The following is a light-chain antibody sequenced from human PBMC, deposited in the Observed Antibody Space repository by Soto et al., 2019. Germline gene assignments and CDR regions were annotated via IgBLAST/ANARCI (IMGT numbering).Light chain of an antibody. V-gene: IGKV3-20*01. J-gene: IGKJ1*01. Sequence: EIVVTQSPGTLSLSPGEIATLSCRASQSVSSTYLAWYQQKPGQAPRLLIYGVSSRATGIPDRFSGSGSGTDFTLTISRLEPEDFAVYYCQQYGSSPTFGQGNKVEIK. CDR2: GVS. CDR1: QSVSSTY. CDR3: QQYGSSPT.